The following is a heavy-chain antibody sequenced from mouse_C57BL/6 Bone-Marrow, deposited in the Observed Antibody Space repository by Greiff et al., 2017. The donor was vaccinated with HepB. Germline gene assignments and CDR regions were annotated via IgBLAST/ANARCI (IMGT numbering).Heavy chain of an antibody. Sequence: EVQLQQSGAELVRPGASVKLSCTASGFTIKDDYMHWVKQRPEQGLEWIGWIDPENGDTEYASKFQGKATITADTSSNTAYLQLSSLTSEDTAVYYCTAGSNHWYFDVWGTGTTVTVSS. J-gene: IGHJ1*03. CDR1: GFTIKDDY. V-gene: IGHV14-4*01. CDR2: IDPENGDT. CDR3: TAGSNHWYFDV. D-gene: IGHD1-1*01.